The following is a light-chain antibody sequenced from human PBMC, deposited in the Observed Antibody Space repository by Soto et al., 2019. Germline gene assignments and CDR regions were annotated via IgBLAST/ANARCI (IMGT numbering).Light chain of an antibody. CDR1: SSDVGGYNY. CDR3: CSYAGSYTYV. Sequence: QPVLTHPRSVSGSPGQSVTISCTGTSSDVGGYNYVSWYQQHPGKAPKLMIYDVSKRPSGVPDRFSGSKSGNTASLTISGLQAEDEADYYCCSYAGSYTYVFGTGTKVTVL. CDR2: DVS. V-gene: IGLV2-11*01. J-gene: IGLJ1*01.